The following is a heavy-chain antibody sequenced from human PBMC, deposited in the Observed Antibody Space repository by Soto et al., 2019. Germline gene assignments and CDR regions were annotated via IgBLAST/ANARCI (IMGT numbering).Heavy chain of an antibody. Sequence: PGGSLRLSCAASGFTFGSYGIHWVRQAPGKGLEWVGIIWYDGSNKYYADSVKGRFTISRDSSKNTVYLQMNSLKIEDTGVYYCTTDRQYRPAYWGQGTLVTVS. CDR1: GFTFGSYG. D-gene: IGHD3-16*02. J-gene: IGHJ4*02. CDR3: TTDRQYRPAY. V-gene: IGHV3-33*01. CDR2: IWYDGSNK.